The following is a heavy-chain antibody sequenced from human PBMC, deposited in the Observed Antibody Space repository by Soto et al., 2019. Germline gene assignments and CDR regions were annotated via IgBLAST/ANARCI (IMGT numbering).Heavy chain of an antibody. Sequence: QVQLQESGPGLVKPSGTLSLTCAVSGGSFTSNNWWTWVRQPPGQGLEWIGEIYRTGSTNYNPSLKSRVTISLDKSENQFYLKVTSLTAADTAVYYCASRDPGTSVDYWGQGTLVNVSS. D-gene: IGHD1-7*01. V-gene: IGHV4-4*02. J-gene: IGHJ4*02. CDR3: ASRDPGTSVDY. CDR1: GGSFTSNNW. CDR2: IYRTGST.